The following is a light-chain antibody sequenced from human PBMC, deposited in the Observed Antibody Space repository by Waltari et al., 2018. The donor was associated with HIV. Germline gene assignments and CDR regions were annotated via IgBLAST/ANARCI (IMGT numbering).Light chain of an antibody. CDR3: QQFYRTPYT. J-gene: IGKJ2*01. V-gene: IGKV4-1*01. CDR1: QTIFYKSNNKNN. Sequence: DIVMTQSPESLAVSLGERATINSTSSQTIFYKSNNKNNLAWYQRKPGQSPKLLISWASNREFGVPDRFSGSGSGTDFTLTINNLQAEDVAVYYCQQFYRTPYTFGQGTRLEFK. CDR2: WAS.